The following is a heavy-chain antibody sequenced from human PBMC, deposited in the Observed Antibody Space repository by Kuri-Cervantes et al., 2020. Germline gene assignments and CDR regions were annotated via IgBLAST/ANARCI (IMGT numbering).Heavy chain of an antibody. J-gene: IGHJ4*02. CDR3: ARDVMVRGLPTNY. CDR2: IYYSGST. CDR1: GGSISSSSYY. D-gene: IGHD3-10*01. V-gene: IGHV4-39*07. Sequence: SETLSLTCTVSGGSISSSSYYWGWIRQPPGKGLEWIGSIYYSGSTYYNPSLKSRITISVDTSKNQFSLKLSSVTAADTAVYYCARDVMVRGLPTNYWGRGTLVTVSS.